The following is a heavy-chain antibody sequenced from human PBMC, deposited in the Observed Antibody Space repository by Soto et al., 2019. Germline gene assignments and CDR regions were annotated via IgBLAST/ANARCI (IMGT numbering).Heavy chain of an antibody. D-gene: IGHD4-17*01. CDR3: ARRYDYGGKRCPHGAFDI. J-gene: IGHJ3*02. CDR2: IIPIFGTA. CDR1: GGTFSSYA. V-gene: IGHV1-69*12. Sequence: QVQLVQSGAEVKKPGSSVKVSCKASGGTFSSYAISWVRQAPGQGLEWMGGIIPIFGTANYAQKFQGRVTITADESTSPAYMELSSLSSEDTAVYYCARRYDYGGKRCPHGAFDIWGQGTVVTVSS.